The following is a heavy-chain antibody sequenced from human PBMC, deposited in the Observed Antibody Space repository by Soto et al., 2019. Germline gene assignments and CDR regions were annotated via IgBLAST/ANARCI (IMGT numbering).Heavy chain of an antibody. J-gene: IGHJ5*02. V-gene: IGHV3-30-3*01. CDR2: ISYDGSNK. CDR3: ARDPKSYYYDSSGYFAP. Sequence: PGGSQSLSCAASGFTFRSYAMHWVRQAPGKGLEWVAVISYDGSNKYYADSVKGRFTISRDNSKNTLYLQMNSLRAEDTAVYYCARDPKSYYYDSSGYFAPWGQGTLVPVSS. CDR1: GFTFRSYA. D-gene: IGHD3-22*01.